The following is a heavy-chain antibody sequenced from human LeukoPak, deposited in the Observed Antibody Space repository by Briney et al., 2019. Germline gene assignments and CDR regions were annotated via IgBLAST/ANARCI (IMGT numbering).Heavy chain of an antibody. CDR2: IYYNGNT. CDR3: ARQSIAARGYYYYMDV. CDR1: GGSISSSSYY. Sequence: SETLSLTCTVSGGSISSSSYYWGWIRQPPGRGLEWIGSIYYNGNTYYNPSLKSRVAISVDTSKNQFSLKLSSVTAADTAMHYCARQSIAARGYYYYMDVWGKGTTVTVSS. V-gene: IGHV4-39*01. J-gene: IGHJ6*03. D-gene: IGHD6-6*01.